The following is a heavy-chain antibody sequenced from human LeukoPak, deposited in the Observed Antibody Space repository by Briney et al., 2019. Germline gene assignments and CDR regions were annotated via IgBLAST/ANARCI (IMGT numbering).Heavy chain of an antibody. D-gene: IGHD6-6*01. V-gene: IGHV4-39*01. CDR2: IYYSGTT. J-gene: IGHJ5*02. Sequence: SQSRSLTWLLAARSLSSSSYYWDWILEPPLKGLEGFASIYYSGTTYYNPSLKSRVTISVHTAKTKFSLKLSCVAAADTAVYYCARNVGFSIAALSWFDGWGQGTLVT. CDR1: ARSLSSSSYY. CDR3: ARNVGFSIAALSWFDG.